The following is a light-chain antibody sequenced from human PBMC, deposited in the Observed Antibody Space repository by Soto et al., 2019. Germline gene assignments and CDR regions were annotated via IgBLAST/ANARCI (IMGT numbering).Light chain of an antibody. CDR2: EVS. J-gene: IGLJ2*01. CDR1: SSDVGGYNY. V-gene: IGLV2-8*01. Sequence: QSALTQPPSASGSPGQSVTISCTGTSSDVGGYNYVSWYQQHPGKAPKLIIYEVSKRPSGVPDRFSGSKSGNTASLTVSGLQAEDEADYYCRSYAGSNNVVFGGGTKLTVL. CDR3: RSYAGSNNVV.